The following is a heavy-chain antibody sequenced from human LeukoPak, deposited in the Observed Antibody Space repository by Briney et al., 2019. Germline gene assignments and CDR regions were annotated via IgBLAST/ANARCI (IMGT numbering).Heavy chain of an antibody. V-gene: IGHV2-5*02. CDR3: AHSHTSSPNDY. CDR1: GFSLSTSGEG. Sequence: ESGPTLVKPTQTLTLTCTFSGFSLSTSGEGVGWIRQPPGKALEWLALIYWGDDKRYSPSLKSRLTLTKDTSKNQVVLTMTNMDPVDTATYFCAHSHTSSPNDYWGQGTLVTVSS. D-gene: IGHD6-13*01. CDR2: IYWGDDK. J-gene: IGHJ4*02.